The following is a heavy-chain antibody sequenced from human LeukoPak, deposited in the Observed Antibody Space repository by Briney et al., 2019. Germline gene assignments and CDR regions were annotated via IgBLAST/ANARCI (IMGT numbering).Heavy chain of an antibody. CDR1: GGSISSSSYY. V-gene: IGHV4-39*07. CDR3: ASRWALTGKPY. CDR2: VRLTGGT. J-gene: IGHJ4*02. Sequence: SETLSLTCTVSGGSISSSSYYWGWIRQPPGKGLEWIGEVRLTGGTNYNPSLNSRATISLDKSSNQLSLKLNSVTAADTAVYFCASRWALTGKPYWGLGTLVTVSS. D-gene: IGHD1-14*01.